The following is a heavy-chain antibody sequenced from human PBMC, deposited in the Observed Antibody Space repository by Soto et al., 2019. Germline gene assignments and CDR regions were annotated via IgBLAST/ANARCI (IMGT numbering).Heavy chain of an antibody. CDR3: EKDSGSYGFRTYYFDY. V-gene: IGHV3-30*18. Sequence: QVQLVESGGGVVQPGRSLRLSCAASGFTFSSYGMHWVRQAPGKGLEWEAVISYDGSNKYYADSVKGRFTISRDNSKNALSLQMKGLRAEDTAVYYCEKDSGSYGFRTYYFDYWGQGTLVTVSS. D-gene: IGHD1-26*01. CDR1: GFTFSSYG. CDR2: ISYDGSNK. J-gene: IGHJ4*02.